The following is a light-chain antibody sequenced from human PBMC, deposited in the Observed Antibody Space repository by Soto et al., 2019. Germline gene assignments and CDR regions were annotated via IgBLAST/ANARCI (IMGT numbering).Light chain of an antibody. Sequence: QSALTQPPSASRSPGQSVTISCTGTSSDVGAYNYVSWYQQHPGKAPKLIICEVYKRPSGVPDRFSGFKSGNTASLIVSGLQPEDEADYYCSSYAGINIFVVFGGGTKLTVL. V-gene: IGLV2-8*02. CDR3: SSYAGINIFVV. CDR2: EVY. J-gene: IGLJ2*01. CDR1: SSDVGAYNY.